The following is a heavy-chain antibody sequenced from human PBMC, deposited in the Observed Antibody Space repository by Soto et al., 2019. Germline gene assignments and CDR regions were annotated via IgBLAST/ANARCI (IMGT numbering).Heavy chain of an antibody. CDR1: RFAFSSRG. D-gene: IGHD3-3*01. CDR2: IWFDGSQK. V-gene: IGHV3-33*01. Sequence: QAQLVESGGGVVQPGRSLTLSCTASRFAFSSRGMHWVRQAPGKGLEWVAFIWFDGSQKHYADSVKGRFTISRDNSKNTLHLQMNFLRVEETAMYYCVRFGSEWSLDQWGQGTLVTVSS. CDR3: VRFGSEWSLDQ. J-gene: IGHJ4*02.